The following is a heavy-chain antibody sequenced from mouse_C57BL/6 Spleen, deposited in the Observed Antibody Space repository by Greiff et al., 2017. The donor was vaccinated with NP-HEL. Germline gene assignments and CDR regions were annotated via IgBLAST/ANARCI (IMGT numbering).Heavy chain of an antibody. Sequence: QVQLQQPGAELVKPGASVKLSCKASGYTFTSYWMQWVKQRPGQGLEWIGEIDPSDSYTNYNQKFKGKATLTVDTSSSTAYMQLSSLTSEDSAVYYCARRGYIAMDYWGQGTSVTVSS. CDR1: GYTFTSYW. V-gene: IGHV1-50*01. CDR2: IDPSDSYT. J-gene: IGHJ4*01. CDR3: ARRGYIAMDY. D-gene: IGHD3-1*01.